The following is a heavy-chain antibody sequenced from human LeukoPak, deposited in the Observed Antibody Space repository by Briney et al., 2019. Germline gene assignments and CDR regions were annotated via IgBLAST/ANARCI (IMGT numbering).Heavy chain of an antibody. CDR2: IYPGDSDT. CDR1: GYSFTTYW. J-gene: IGHJ3*01. D-gene: IGHD2-21*01. CDR3: ARRWGPVINVFLDAFDL. Sequence: NRGESLKISCRGSGYSFTTYWIGWVRQMPGKGREWMGIIYPGDSDTRYSPSFQGQVTMSADKSISTAYLQLNSLKASDTAIYYCARRWGPVINVFLDAFDLWGQGTRVTVSS. V-gene: IGHV5-51*01.